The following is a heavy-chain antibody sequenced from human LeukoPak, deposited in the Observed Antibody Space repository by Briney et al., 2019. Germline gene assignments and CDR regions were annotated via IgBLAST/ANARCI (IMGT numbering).Heavy chain of an antibody. D-gene: IGHD5-24*01. CDR1: GGSFSAYY. Sequence: SETLSLTCAVSGGSFSAYYWSWIRQPPGKGLEWIGEINHSGSTNYSPSLKSRVTISVDTSKNQFSLKVSSVTAADTAVYYCAIADGYNFPYFDYWGQGTLVTVSS. CDR3: AIADGYNFPYFDY. J-gene: IGHJ4*02. CDR2: INHSGST. V-gene: IGHV4-34*01.